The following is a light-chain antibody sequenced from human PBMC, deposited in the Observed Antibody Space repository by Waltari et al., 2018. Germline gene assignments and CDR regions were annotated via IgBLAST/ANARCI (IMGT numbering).Light chain of an antibody. V-gene: IGLV1-44*01. CDR3: AAWDDSLNGL. CDR2: NND. Sequence: QSVLTQPHSASGTPGQTVTISCSGSSSNIRTHALHWYQQLPGTAPRLLIFNNDQRLSGVPDRFSASKSGTSASLAISGLQSEDEADYYCAAWDDSLNGLFGGGTKLTVL. J-gene: IGLJ3*02. CDR1: SSNIRTHA.